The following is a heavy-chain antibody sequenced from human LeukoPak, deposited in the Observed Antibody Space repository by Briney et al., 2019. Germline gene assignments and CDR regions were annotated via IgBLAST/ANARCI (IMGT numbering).Heavy chain of an antibody. CDR1: GGSISSGSYY. Sequence: SQTLSLTCTVSGGSISSGSYYWSWIRQPAGKGLEWIGRIYTSGSTNYNPSLKSRVTISVDTSKNQFSLKLSSVTAADTAVYYCARDPSSMVRDSIWGQGTMVTVSS. D-gene: IGHD3-10*01. J-gene: IGHJ3*02. V-gene: IGHV4-61*02. CDR3: ARDPSSMVRDSI. CDR2: IYTSGST.